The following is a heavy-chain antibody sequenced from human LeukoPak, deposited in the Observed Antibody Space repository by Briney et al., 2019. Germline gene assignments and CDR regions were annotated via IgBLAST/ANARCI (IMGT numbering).Heavy chain of an antibody. CDR3: ARRCTVLLWFGELEYYFDY. D-gene: IGHD3-10*01. CDR2: INHSGST. J-gene: IGHJ4*02. CDR1: GFTFSSYW. Sequence: GSLRLSCAASGFTFSSYWMSWIRQPPGKGLEWIGEINHSGSTNYNPSLKSRVTISVDTSKNQFSLKLSSVTAADTAVYYCARRCTVLLWFGELEYYFDYWGQGTLVTVSS. V-gene: IGHV4-34*01.